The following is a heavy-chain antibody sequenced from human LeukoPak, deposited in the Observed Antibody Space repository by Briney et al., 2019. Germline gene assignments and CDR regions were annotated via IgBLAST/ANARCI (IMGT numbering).Heavy chain of an antibody. Sequence: GGSLRLSCAASGFTFSDYYMRWIRQAPGKGLEWVSYISSSGTTIYYADSVKGRFTISRDNAKNSLYLQMNSLRAEDTAVYYCASPPLAGGDAFDIWGQGAMVTVSS. J-gene: IGHJ3*02. V-gene: IGHV3-11*04. CDR1: GFTFSDYY. D-gene: IGHD1-26*01. CDR2: ISSSGTTI. CDR3: ASPPLAGGDAFDI.